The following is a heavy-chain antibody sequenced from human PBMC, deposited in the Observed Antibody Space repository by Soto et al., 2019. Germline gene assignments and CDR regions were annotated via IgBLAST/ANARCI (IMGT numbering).Heavy chain of an antibody. Sequence: SETLSLTCTVSGGSISRYYWNWIRQPPGKGLEWIGYIYYSGSTNYNPSLKSRVTISVDTSKNQFSLMLSSVTAADTAVYYCARDPGSGSYYGWFDPWGQGTLVTVS. V-gene: IGHV4-59*01. CDR1: GGSISRYY. CDR2: IYYSGST. J-gene: IGHJ5*02. CDR3: ARDPGSGSYYGWFDP. D-gene: IGHD3-10*01.